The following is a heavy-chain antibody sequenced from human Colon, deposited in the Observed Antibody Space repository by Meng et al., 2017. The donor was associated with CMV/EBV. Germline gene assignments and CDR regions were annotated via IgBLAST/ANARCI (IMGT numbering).Heavy chain of an antibody. J-gene: IGHJ4*02. V-gene: IGHV1-69*12. Sequence: QVQVVLSEAESKKHGPPVKVSCRTSGGSSSNSAVSWVRQAPGQGLEWIGGIVPIFVTPNYAQKFQGRVTVTADESTSTAYMELSSLTSEDTAIYYCARARDRDGLYNFDSWGQGTLVTVSS. D-gene: IGHD5-24*01. CDR1: GGSSSNSA. CDR3: ARARDRDGLYNFDS. CDR2: IVPIFVTP.